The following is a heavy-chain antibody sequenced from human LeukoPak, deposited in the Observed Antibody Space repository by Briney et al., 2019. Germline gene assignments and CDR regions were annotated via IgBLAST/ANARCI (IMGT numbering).Heavy chain of an antibody. Sequence: SETLSLTCAVYGESMIGHYWTWIRQPPGKRLEWIGEIHHSGGTNTNPSLKNRLTMSIDMSKNQFSLKLKSVTAADTAVYYCARATASGSGRAYDHWAQGNLVPVSS. V-gene: IGHV4-34*01. J-gene: IGHJ4*02. CDR2: IHHSGGT. D-gene: IGHD3-10*01. CDR1: GESMIGHY. CDR3: ARATASGSGRAYDH.